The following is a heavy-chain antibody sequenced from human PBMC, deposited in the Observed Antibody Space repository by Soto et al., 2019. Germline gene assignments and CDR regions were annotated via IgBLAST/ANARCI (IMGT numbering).Heavy chain of an antibody. Sequence: ASVKVSCKASGGTFSSYAISWVRQAPGQGLEWMGGIIPIFGTANYAQKFQGRVTITADESTSTAYMELSSLRSEDTAVYYCATGYCSSTSCYLLDYWGQGTLVTVSS. CDR1: GGTFSSYA. CDR3: ATGYCSSTSCYLLDY. V-gene: IGHV1-69*13. CDR2: IIPIFGTA. D-gene: IGHD2-2*01. J-gene: IGHJ4*02.